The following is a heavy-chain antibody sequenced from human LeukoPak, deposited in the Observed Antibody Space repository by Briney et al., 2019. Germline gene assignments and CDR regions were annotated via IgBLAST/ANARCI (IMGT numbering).Heavy chain of an antibody. CDR2: IYTSGST. CDR1: GGSISSGSYY. CDR3: ARGGGYDWNFDY. V-gene: IGHV4-61*02. J-gene: IGHJ4*02. D-gene: IGHD5-12*01. Sequence: PSETLSLTCTVSGGSISSGSYYWSWIRQPAGKGLEWIGRIYTSGSTNYNPSLKSRVTISVDTSKNQFSLKLSSVTAADTAVYYCARGGGYDWNFDYWGQGTLVTVSS.